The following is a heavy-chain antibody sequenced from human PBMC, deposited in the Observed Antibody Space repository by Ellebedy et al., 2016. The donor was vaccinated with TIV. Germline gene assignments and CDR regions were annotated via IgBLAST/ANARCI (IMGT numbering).Heavy chain of an antibody. D-gene: IGHD3-3*01. V-gene: IGHV3-66*01. J-gene: IGHJ6*02. Sequence: GESLKISCAASGFTVSNNYMSWVRQAPGKGLEWVSVIYSGGSTYYADSVKGRFTISRDNSKNTLYLQMNSLRAEDTAVYYCARDRFVLRFLEWLTPSPYYYGMDVWGQGTTVTVSS. CDR2: IYSGGST. CDR3: ARDRFVLRFLEWLTPSPYYYGMDV. CDR1: GFTVSNNY.